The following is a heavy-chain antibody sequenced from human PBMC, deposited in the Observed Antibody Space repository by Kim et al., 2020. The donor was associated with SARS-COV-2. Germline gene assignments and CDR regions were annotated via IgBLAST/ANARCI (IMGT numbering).Heavy chain of an antibody. Sequence: GGSLRLSCAASGFTFSGSAMHWVRQASGKGLEWVGRIRSKANSYATAYAASVKGRFTISRDDSKNTAYLQMNSLKTEDTAVYYCTSSRGRSGVGYCSGGSCFNPVYGMDLWGQGTTVTVPS. D-gene: IGHD2-15*01. CDR3: TSSRGRSGVGYCSGGSCFNPVYGMDL. CDR1: GFTFSGSA. J-gene: IGHJ6*02. CDR2: IRSKANSYAT. V-gene: IGHV3-73*01.